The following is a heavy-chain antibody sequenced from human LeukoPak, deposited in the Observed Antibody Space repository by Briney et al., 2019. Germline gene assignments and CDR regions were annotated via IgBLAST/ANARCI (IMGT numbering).Heavy chain of an antibody. CDR1: GGSISSYY. D-gene: IGHD6-19*01. J-gene: IGHJ6*02. V-gene: IGHV4-4*07. Sequence: SETLSLTCTVSGGSISSYYWSWIRQPAGKGLEWIGRIYTSGSTNYNPYLKSRVTMSVDTSKNQFSLKLSSVTAADTAVYYCARGGSGWYNYYYGMDVWGQGTTVTVSS. CDR3: ARGGSGWYNYYYGMDV. CDR2: IYTSGST.